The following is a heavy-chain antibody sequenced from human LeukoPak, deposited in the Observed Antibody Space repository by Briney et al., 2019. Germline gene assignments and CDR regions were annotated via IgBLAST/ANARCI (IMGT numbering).Heavy chain of an antibody. V-gene: IGHV3-23*01. D-gene: IGHD6-13*01. CDR1: GFTFSSYA. J-gene: IGHJ4*02. CDR2: ISGSGGST. Sequence: GGSLRLSCAASGFTFSSYAMNWVRQAPGKGLEWVSAISGSGGSTYYADSVKGRFTISRDNSKNTLYLQMNSLRAEDTAVYYCAKDKYSSSWTDYWGRGTLVTVSS. CDR3: AKDKYSSSWTDY.